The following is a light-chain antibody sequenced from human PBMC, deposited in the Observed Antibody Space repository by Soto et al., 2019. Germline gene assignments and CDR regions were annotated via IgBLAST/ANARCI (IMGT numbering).Light chain of an antibody. CDR3: QQYGSSLLFT. CDR2: GAS. J-gene: IGKJ3*01. CDR1: QSVSSSY. V-gene: IGKV3-20*01. Sequence: EIVLTQSPGTRSLSPGERATLSCRASQSVSSSYLAWYQQKPGQAPRLLIYGASSRATGIPDRFSGSGSGTDFTLTISRLEPEDFAVYYCQQYGSSLLFTFGPATKVDIK.